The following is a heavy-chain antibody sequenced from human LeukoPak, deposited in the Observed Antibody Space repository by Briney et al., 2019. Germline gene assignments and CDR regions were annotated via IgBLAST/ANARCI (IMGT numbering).Heavy chain of an antibody. CDR1: GGTFSSYA. V-gene: IGHV1-69*01. J-gene: IGHJ3*02. CDR2: IMPIFGTA. CDR3: AREKPFGYCSSTSCYRRAGDAFDI. Sequence: GASVKVSCKASGGTFSSYAISWVRQAPGQGLEWMGGIMPIFGTANYAQKFQGRVTITADESTSTAYMELSSLRSEDTAVYYCAREKPFGYCSSTSCYRRAGDAFDIWGQGTMVTVSS. D-gene: IGHD2-2*03.